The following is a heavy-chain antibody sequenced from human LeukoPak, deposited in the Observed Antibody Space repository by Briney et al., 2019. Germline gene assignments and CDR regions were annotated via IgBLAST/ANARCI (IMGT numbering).Heavy chain of an antibody. Sequence: GGSLRLSCAASGFTFSSYSMNWVRQAPGKGLEWVSYISSSSSTIYYADSVKGRFTISRDNAKNSLYLQMNSPRAEDTALYYCAKGTNWNVGGNWFDPWGQGTLVTVSS. J-gene: IGHJ5*02. CDR2: ISSSSSTI. D-gene: IGHD1-1*01. CDR1: GFTFSSYS. V-gene: IGHV3-48*04. CDR3: AKGTNWNVGGNWFDP.